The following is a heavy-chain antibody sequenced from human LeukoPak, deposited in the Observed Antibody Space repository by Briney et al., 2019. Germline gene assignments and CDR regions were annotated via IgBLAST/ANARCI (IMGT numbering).Heavy chain of an antibody. J-gene: IGHJ4*02. CDR2: INSDGSIT. V-gene: IGHV3-74*01. CDR3: ARGQYSSSGDY. Sequence: QPGGSPRLSCAASGFTFSSHWMHWVRQAPGKGLVWVSRINSDGSITSYADSVKGRFTISRDNAKNTLYLQTNSLRAEDTAVYYCARGQYSSSGDYWGQGTLVTVSS. CDR1: GFTFSSHW. D-gene: IGHD6-13*01.